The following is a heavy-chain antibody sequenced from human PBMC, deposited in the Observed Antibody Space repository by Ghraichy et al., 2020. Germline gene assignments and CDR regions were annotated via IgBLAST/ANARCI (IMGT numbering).Heavy chain of an antibody. Sequence: SETLSLTCTVHGPSISSYYSFWIRQPPGKGLEWIGSIYYSGSTNYNPSLKCRVTMSADTPTNQFALKLISVTAADTAVYYGARLSGGALHIWGQGTLLTVSS. J-gene: IGHJ3*02. D-gene: IGHD2-15*01. V-gene: IGHV4-59*01. CDR2: IYYSGST. CDR3: ARLSGGALHI. CDR1: GPSISSYY.